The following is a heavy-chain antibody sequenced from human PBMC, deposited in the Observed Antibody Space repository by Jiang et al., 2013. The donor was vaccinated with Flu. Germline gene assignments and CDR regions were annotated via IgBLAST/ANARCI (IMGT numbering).Heavy chain of an antibody. V-gene: IGHV4-59*01. CDR1: GGSISSYY. J-gene: IGHJ6*02. Sequence: GSGLVKPSETLSLTCTVSGGSISSYYWSWIRQPPGKGLEWIGYIYYSGSTNYNPSLKSRVTISVDTSKNQFSLKLSSVTAADTAVYYCARWDYDSNIYGMDVWGQGTTVTVSS. CDR3: ARWDYDSNIYGMDV. D-gene: IGHD3-22*01. CDR2: IYYSGST.